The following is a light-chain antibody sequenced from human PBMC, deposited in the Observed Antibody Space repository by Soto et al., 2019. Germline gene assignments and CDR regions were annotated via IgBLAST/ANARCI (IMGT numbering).Light chain of an antibody. J-gene: IGKJ1*01. CDR1: QSVSNNY. CDR3: QQYGSSGT. CDR2: GAS. V-gene: IGKV3-20*01. Sequence: EIVWTQSPGTLSLSPGERATLSCRASQSVSNNYLAWYQQKPGQAPRLLIYGASNRATGIPDRFSGSGYGTGITLTISSLEPEDFAVYYCQQYGSSGTFGQGTKVDIK.